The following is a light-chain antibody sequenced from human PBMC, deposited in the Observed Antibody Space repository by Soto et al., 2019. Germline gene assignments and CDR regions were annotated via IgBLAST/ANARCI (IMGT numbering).Light chain of an antibody. Sequence: DIVMTQSPLSLPVTPGEPASISCRSSQSLLHSNGYNYLDWYLQKPGQSPKLXIFLGSNRASGVPDRFSGSGSGTDFTLKISSVEADDVGVYYCAQVLQSPYTFGQGTRLEIK. V-gene: IGKV2-28*01. CDR2: LGS. CDR3: AQVLQSPYT. J-gene: IGKJ5*01. CDR1: QSLLHSNGYNY.